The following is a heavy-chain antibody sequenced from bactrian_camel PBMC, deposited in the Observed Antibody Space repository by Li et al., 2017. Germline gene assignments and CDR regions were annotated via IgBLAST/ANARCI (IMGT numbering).Heavy chain of an antibody. Sequence: HVQLVESGGGSVQAGETLRLSCTTSGITFDGSTMGWYRQAPGNECELVSTISSDGTTYYADFVRGRFTISRDNAKNTLYLQMDNLKTEDTAVSYCASYPGYWGQGTQVTVS. CDR1: GITFDGST. CDR2: ISSDGTT. V-gene: IGHV3S55*01. J-gene: IGHJ4*01. CDR3: ASYPGY.